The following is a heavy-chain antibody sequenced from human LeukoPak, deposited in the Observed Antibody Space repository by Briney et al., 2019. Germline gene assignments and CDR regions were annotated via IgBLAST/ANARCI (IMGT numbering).Heavy chain of an antibody. V-gene: IGHV1-2*02. CDR1: GYTFTGYY. D-gene: IGHD3-22*01. CDR2: INPNSGGT. CDR3: ARVPYYYDSSGYYGGWDY. Sequence: ASVKVSCKASGYTFTGYYMHWVRQAPGQGLEWMGWINPNSGGTNYAQKFQGRVTMTRDTSISTAYMELSRLRSEDTAVYYCARVPYYYDSSGYYGGWDYWGQGTLVTVSS. J-gene: IGHJ4*02.